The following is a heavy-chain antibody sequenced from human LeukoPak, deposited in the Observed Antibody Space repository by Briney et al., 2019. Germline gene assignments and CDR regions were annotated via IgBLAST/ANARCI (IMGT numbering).Heavy chain of an antibody. CDR2: FDPEDGET. Sequence: GASVKVSCKVSGYTLTELSMHWERQAPGKGLEWMGGFDPEDGETIYAKKFQGRVTMTEDTSTDKAYMALSSLRSEDTAVYYCATSGYSSSWYYFDYWGQGTLVTVSS. D-gene: IGHD6-13*01. V-gene: IGHV1-24*01. J-gene: IGHJ4*02. CDR3: ATSGYSSSWYYFDY. CDR1: GYTLTELS.